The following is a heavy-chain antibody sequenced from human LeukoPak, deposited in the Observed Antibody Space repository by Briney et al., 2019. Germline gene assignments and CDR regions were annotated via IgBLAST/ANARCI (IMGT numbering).Heavy chain of an antibody. CDR2: IYTSGST. CDR3: ARDLSYYDSPGAFDI. D-gene: IGHD3-3*01. V-gene: IGHV4-4*07. CDR1: GGSISSYY. J-gene: IGHJ3*02. Sequence: SETLSLTCTVSGGSISSYYWSWIRQPAGKGLEWIGRIYTSGSTNYNPSLKSRVTMSVDTSKNQFSLKLSSVTAADTAVYYCARDLSYYDSPGAFDIWGQGTMVTASS.